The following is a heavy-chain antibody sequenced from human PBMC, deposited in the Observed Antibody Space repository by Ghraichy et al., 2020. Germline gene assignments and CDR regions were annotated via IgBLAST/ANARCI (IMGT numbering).Heavy chain of an antibody. CDR2: INHSGST. CDR1: GGSFSGYY. V-gene: IGHV4-34*01. D-gene: IGHD1-14*01. CDR3: ASLVRWSGDY. Sequence: SETLSLTCAVYGGSFSGYYWSWIRQPPGKGLEWIGEINHSGSTNYNPSLKSRVTISVDTSKNQFSLKLSSVTAADTAVYYCASLVRWSGDYWGQGTLVTVSS. J-gene: IGHJ4*02.